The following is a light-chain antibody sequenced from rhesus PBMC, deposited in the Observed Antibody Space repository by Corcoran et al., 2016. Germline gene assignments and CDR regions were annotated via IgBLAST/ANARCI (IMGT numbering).Light chain of an antibody. Sequence: DIQMTQSPSSLSASVGDRVTITCRASQGITNDLAWYQQTPGETPKLLIYEASSLQSGIPSRFSGSGSGTDFTLTINSLQPEDFATYYCQHYYSTPWTFGQGTKVEVK. CDR2: EAS. CDR3: QHYYSTPWT. V-gene: IGKV1-25*01. J-gene: IGKJ1*01. CDR1: QGITND.